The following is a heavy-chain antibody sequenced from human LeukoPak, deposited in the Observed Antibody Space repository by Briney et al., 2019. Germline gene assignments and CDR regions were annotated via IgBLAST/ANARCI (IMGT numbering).Heavy chain of an antibody. CDR2: ISAYNGNT. CDR3: ARDFHSLNYCSGGSCYELGY. V-gene: IGHV1-18*01. CDR1: VHTFTSYG. D-gene: IGHD2-15*01. Sequence: ASVNVSCTASVHTFTSYGISWVRQAPGQGLEWMGWISAYNGNTNYAHKLQGRVTMTTDTSTSTAYMELRSLRSDDTAVYYCARDFHSLNYCSGGSCYELGYWGQGTLVTVSS. J-gene: IGHJ4*02.